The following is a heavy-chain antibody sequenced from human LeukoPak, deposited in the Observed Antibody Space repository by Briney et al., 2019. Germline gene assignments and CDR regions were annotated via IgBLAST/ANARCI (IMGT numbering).Heavy chain of an antibody. V-gene: IGHV3-23*01. J-gene: IGHJ4*02. D-gene: IGHD2-2*01. CDR3: AKDPYCSSTSCYDGGFDY. CDR1: GFTFSSYA. CDR2: ISGSGGST. Sequence: GGSLRLSCAASGFTFSSYAMSWVRQAPGKGLEWVSAISGSGGSTYYADSVKGRFTISRDNFKNTLYLQMNSLRAEDTAVYYCAKDPYCSSTSCYDGGFDYWGQGTLVTVSS.